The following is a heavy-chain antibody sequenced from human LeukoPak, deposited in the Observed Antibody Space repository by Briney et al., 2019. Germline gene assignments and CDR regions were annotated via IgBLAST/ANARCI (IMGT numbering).Heavy chain of an antibody. CDR2: INHSGST. Sequence: SETLSLTCAVYGGSFSGYYWSWIRQPPGKGLEWIGEINHSGSTNYNPSLKSRVTISVDTSKNQFSLKLSSVTAADTAVYYCARRSSSGPGYDAFDIWGQGTMVTVSS. D-gene: IGHD6-19*01. J-gene: IGHJ3*02. V-gene: IGHV4-34*01. CDR1: GGSFSGYY. CDR3: ARRSSSGPGYDAFDI.